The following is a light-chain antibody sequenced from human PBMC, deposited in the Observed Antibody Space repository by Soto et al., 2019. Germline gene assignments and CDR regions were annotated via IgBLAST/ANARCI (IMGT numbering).Light chain of an antibody. Sequence: QPVSVSGSPGQSITISCTGTSSDVGGYNHVSWYQQHPGKAPKLMIYEVSNRPSGVSNRFSGSKSGNTASLTISGLQAEDEADYYCSSYTTSSTLVFGGGTKLTVL. CDR1: SSDVGGYNH. J-gene: IGLJ2*01. V-gene: IGLV2-14*01. CDR3: SSYTTSSTLV. CDR2: EVS.